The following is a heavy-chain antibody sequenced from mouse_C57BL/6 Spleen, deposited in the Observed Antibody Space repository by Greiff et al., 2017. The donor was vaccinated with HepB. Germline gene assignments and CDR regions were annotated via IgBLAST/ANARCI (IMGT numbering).Heavy chain of an antibody. D-gene: IGHD2-5*01. J-gene: IGHJ4*01. CDR1: GYTFTSYW. CDR2: IHPNSGST. V-gene: IGHV1-64*01. Sequence: QVQLKQPGAELVKPGASVKLSCKASGYTFTSYWMHWVKQRPGQGLEWIGMIHPNSGSTNYNEKFKSKATLTVDKSSRTAYMQLSSLTSEDSAVYYCASVYSNYDYYAMDYWGQGTSVTVSS. CDR3: ASVYSNYDYYAMDY.